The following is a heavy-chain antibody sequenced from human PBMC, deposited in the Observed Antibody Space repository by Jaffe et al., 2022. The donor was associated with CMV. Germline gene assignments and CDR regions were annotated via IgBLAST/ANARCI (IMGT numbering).Heavy chain of an antibody. CDR3: ARGQYSSGWYPHFQH. J-gene: IGHJ1*01. CDR1: GFTFSSYG. D-gene: IGHD6-19*01. V-gene: IGHV3-33*01. CDR2: IWYDGSNK. Sequence: QVQLVESGGGVVQPGRSLRLSCAASGFTFSSYGMHWVRQAPGKGLEWVAVIWYDGSNKYYADSVKGRFTISRDNSKNTLYLQMNSLRAEDTAVYYCARGQYSSGWYPHFQHWGQGTLVTVSS.